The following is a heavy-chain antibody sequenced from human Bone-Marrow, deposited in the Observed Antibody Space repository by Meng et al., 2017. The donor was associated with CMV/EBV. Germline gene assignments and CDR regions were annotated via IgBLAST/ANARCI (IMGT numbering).Heavy chain of an antibody. V-gene: IGHV4-34*01. D-gene: IGHD6-19*01. CDR3: AKDISSSGWGWFDY. J-gene: IGHJ4*02. Sequence: SETLSLTCAVYGGSFSGYYWSWIRQPPGKGLEWIGEINHSGSTNYNPSLKSRVTISVDTSKNQFSLKLSSVTAADTAVYYCAKDISSSGWGWFDYWGQGTLVTVSS. CDR2: INHSGST. CDR1: GGSFSGYY.